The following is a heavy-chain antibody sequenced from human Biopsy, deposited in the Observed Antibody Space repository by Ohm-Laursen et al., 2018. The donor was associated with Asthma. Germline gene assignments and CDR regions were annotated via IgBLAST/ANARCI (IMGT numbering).Heavy chain of an antibody. CDR1: PGSFSGFF. V-gene: IGHV4-34*01. CDR3: ARGPELDV. Sequence: TLSLTCGVYPGSFSGFFWTWIRQSPGEGLEWIGETNERGVTNNNPSLKSRVIISIDTYWNRVSLKLTSVTAADTAVYYCARGPELDVWGQGTTVTVSS. J-gene: IGHJ6*02. CDR2: TNERGVT.